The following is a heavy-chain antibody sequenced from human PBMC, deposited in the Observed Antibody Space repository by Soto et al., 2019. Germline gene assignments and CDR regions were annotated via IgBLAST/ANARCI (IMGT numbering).Heavy chain of an antibody. D-gene: IGHD2-2*01. Sequence: GGSLRLSCAASGFTFSNVWLSWVRQGPGKGLEWLGRIKSRTENETTDYASPARGRFIISRDDSKNMLYLQLNSLKSEDTSVYYCVTVLPHANSWFDYWGQGTPVTVS. CDR3: VTVLPHANSWFDY. CDR2: IKSRTENETT. V-gene: IGHV3-15*01. J-gene: IGHJ4*02. CDR1: GFTFSNVW.